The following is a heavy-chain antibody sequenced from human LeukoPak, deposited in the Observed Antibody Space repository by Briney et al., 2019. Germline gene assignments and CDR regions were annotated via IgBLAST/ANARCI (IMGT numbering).Heavy chain of an antibody. D-gene: IGHD3-16*01. Sequence: ASVKVSCKASGYTFAGYYMYWVRQAPGQGLEWMGWINPNSGVTNYAQKFQGRVTMTRDTSISTAYMEVSSLRTDDMAVYFCARGRGTYSFDYWGQGTLVTVSS. CDR1: GYTFAGYY. V-gene: IGHV1-2*02. CDR2: INPNSGVT. CDR3: ARGRGTYSFDY. J-gene: IGHJ4*02.